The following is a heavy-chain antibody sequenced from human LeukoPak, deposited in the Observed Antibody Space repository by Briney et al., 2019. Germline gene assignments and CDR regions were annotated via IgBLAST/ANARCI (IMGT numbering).Heavy chain of an antibody. J-gene: IGHJ5*02. D-gene: IGHD1-1*01. CDR2: IYTSGST. CDR3: ARRWNARLYNWFDP. V-gene: IGHV4-61*02. Sequence: SETLSLTCTVSGGSISSGSYYWSWIRQPAGKGLEWIGRIYTSGSTNYNPSLESRVTISVDTSKNHFSLKVSSVTAADTAVYYCARRWNARLYNWFDPWGQGTLVTVSS. CDR1: GGSISSGSYY.